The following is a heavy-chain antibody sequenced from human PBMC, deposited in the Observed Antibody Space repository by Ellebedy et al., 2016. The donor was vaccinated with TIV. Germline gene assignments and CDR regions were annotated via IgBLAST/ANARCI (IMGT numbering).Heavy chain of an antibody. CDR3: ARQLDFWSGYYYNWFNP. Sequence: SETLSLTXTVSGGSISSYYWGWIRQPPGKGLEWIGSIYYSGSTYYNPSLKSRVTISVDTSKNQFSLKLSSVTAADTAVYYCARQLDFWSGYYYNWFNPWGQGTLVTVSS. D-gene: IGHD3-3*01. CDR2: IYYSGST. CDR1: GGSISSYY. V-gene: IGHV4-39*01. J-gene: IGHJ5*02.